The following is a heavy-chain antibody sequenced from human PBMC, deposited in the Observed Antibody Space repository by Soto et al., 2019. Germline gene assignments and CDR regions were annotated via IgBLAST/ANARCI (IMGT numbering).Heavy chain of an antibody. J-gene: IGHJ4*02. CDR1: GGSISSGGYS. D-gene: IGHD2-2*01. Sequence: TLSLTCTVSGGSISSGGYSWSWIRRPPGKGLEWIGYIYHSGSASYNPSLKSRVTISVDGSKNHFSLQLTSVTAADTAVYYCARGRLLPAVNFDYWGQGAQVTVSS. CDR3: ARGRLLPAVNFDY. V-gene: IGHV4-30-2*01. CDR2: IYHSGSA.